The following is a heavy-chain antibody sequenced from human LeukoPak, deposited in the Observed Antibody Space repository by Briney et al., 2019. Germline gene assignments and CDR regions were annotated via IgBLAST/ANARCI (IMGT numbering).Heavy chain of an antibody. D-gene: IGHD3-10*01. Sequence: GGSLRLSCAASGFTFSSYIMNWVRQAPGKGLEWVSSISSSSSYIYYADSVKGRFTISRDNAKNSLYLQMNSLRAEDTAVYYCAGDLHYYGSGSYYYWGQGTLVTVSS. V-gene: IGHV3-21*01. CDR2: ISSSSSYI. CDR1: GFTFSSYI. J-gene: IGHJ4*02. CDR3: AGDLHYYGSGSYYY.